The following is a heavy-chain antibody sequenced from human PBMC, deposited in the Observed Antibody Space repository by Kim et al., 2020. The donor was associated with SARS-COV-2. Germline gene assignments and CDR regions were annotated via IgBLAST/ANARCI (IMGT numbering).Heavy chain of an antibody. CDR1: GFTFSSYE. J-gene: IGHJ6*02. Sequence: GGSLRLSCAASGFTFSSYEMNWVRQAPGKGLEWVSYISSSGSTIYYADSVKGRFTISRDNAKNSLYLQMNSLRAEDTAVYYCARDPTYNWNGLRYYYYGMDVWGQGTTVTVSS. D-gene: IGHD1-20*01. CDR3: ARDPTYNWNGLRYYYYGMDV. CDR2: ISSSGSTI. V-gene: IGHV3-48*03.